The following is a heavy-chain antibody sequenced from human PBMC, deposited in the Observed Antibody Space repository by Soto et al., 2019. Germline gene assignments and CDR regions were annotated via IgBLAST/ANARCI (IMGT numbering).Heavy chain of an antibody. CDR2: INPNSGGT. CDR3: ARAFCSSTSCYRMYAFDI. J-gene: IGHJ3*02. CDR1: GYTFTGYY. D-gene: IGHD2-2*02. Sequence: ASVKVSCKASGYTFTGYYVHWVRQAPGQGLEWMGRINPNSGGTNYAQKFQGWVTMTRDTSISTAYMELSRLRSDDTAVYYCARAFCSSTSCYRMYAFDIWGQGTMVTVSS. V-gene: IGHV1-2*04.